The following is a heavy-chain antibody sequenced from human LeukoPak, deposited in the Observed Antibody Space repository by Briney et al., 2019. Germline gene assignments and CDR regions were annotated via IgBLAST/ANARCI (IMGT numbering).Heavy chain of an antibody. CDR1: GFTFSSYG. V-gene: IGHV3-33*01. J-gene: IGHJ4*02. CDR3: ARDRDYYFDY. Sequence: GRSLRLSCAASGFTFSSYGMHWVRQAPGKGLEWVAVIWYDGSNKYYADSVKGRFTISRDNSKNTVYLQMNSLRAEDTAVYYCARDRDYYFDYWGQGTLVTVSS. CDR2: IWYDGSNK.